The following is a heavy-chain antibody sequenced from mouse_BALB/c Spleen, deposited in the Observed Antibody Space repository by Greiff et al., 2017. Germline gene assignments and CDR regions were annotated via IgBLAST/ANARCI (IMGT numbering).Heavy chain of an antibody. CDR3: ARGEDYGSSYYAMDY. CDR2: ISYDGSN. D-gene: IGHD1-1*01. CDR1: GYSITSGYY. V-gene: IGHV3-6*02. J-gene: IGHJ4*01. Sequence: VQLKESGPGLVKPSQSLSLTCSVTGYSITSGYYWNWIRQFPGNKLEWMGYISYDGSNNYNPSLKNRISITRDTSKNQFFLKLNSVTTEDTATYYCARGEDYGSSYYAMDYWGQGTSVTVSS.